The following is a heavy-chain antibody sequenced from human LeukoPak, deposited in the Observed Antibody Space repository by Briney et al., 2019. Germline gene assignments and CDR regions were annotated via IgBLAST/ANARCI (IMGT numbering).Heavy chain of an antibody. CDR2: ISSSSSYI. J-gene: IGHJ5*02. V-gene: IGHV3-21*01. CDR3: ARDRTWDFWSGYHNWFDP. D-gene: IGHD3-3*01. Sequence: GGSLRLSCVASGLAFRKYAMTWVRQAPGKGLEWVSSISSSSSYIYYADSVKGRFTISRDNAKNSLYLQMNSLRAEDTAVYYCARDRTWDFWSGYHNWFDPWGQGTLVTVSS. CDR1: GLAFRKYA.